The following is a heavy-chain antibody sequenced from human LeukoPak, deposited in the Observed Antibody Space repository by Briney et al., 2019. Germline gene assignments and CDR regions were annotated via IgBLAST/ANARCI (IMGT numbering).Heavy chain of an antibody. CDR1: GFSFSSYS. CDR2: ISANSRYI. D-gene: IGHD3-3*01. J-gene: IGHJ4*02. V-gene: IGHV3-21*01. CDR3: ASLAGDDFRSGHYGLIY. Sequence: GGSLRLSRAASGFSFSSYSMNWVRQTPGKGLEWVSSISANSRYIYYADSVKGRFTISRDNAKNSLFLQMDSLRAEDTGVYYCASLAGDDFRSGHYGLIYWGQGTLATVSS.